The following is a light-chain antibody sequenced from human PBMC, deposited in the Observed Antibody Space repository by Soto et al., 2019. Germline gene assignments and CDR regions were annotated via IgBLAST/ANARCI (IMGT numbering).Light chain of an antibody. CDR1: SSDVGGYNY. Sequence: QSALTQPPSASGSPGQSVTISCTGTSSDVGGYNYVSWYQHHPGKAPRLMVYEVSKRPSGVPDRFSGSKSGNTASLTVSGLQTEDEADYYCTSYAGSLQVVFGGGTKVTVL. J-gene: IGLJ2*01. CDR3: TSYAGSLQVV. CDR2: EVS. V-gene: IGLV2-8*01.